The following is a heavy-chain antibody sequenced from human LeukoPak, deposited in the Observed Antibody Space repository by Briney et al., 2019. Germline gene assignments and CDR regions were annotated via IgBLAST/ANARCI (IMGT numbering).Heavy chain of an antibody. D-gene: IGHD3-16*01. V-gene: IGHV3-30*04. J-gene: IGHJ4*02. CDR1: GFTFRSYA. CDR3: AKDAGDQGYFDY. Sequence: GGSLRLSCAASGFTFRSYAMHWFRQAPGTGLEWVSFISYDGNNQYYADSVKGRFTISRDNSKNTLYLQMNSLRTEDTAVYYCAKDAGDQGYFDYWGQGTLVIVSS. CDR2: ISYDGNNQ.